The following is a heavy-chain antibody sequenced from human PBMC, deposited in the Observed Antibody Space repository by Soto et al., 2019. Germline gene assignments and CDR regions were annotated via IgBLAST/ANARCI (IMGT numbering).Heavy chain of an antibody. Sequence: ASVKVSCKASGYTFTRYGISWVRQAPGQGLEWMGWISGYNGDTNYAQKFQDRVSMTIDTSTGTAYMELRSLTSDDTAIYYCGKIGKPPYYSTGRDVGGKGTKVTVPS. CDR2: ISGYNGDT. CDR1: GYTFTRYG. D-gene: IGHD2-21*01. CDR3: GKIGKPPYYSTGRDV. V-gene: IGHV1-18*01. J-gene: IGHJ6*04.